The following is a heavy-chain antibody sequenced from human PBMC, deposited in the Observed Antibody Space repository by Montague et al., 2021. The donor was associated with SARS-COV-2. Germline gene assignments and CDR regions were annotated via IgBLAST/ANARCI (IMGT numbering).Heavy chain of an antibody. Sequence: SETLSLTCTVSGGSINSSYWSWIRRPPGRGLEWIGYIYYRGSTYYNPSLETRVTLSVDPSKNQFSLKLSSVTAADTAVYYCAREDRWNWFDPWGQGTLVIVSS. V-gene: IGHV4-59*01. CDR1: GGSINSSY. D-gene: IGHD5-24*01. J-gene: IGHJ5*02. CDR2: IYYRGST. CDR3: AREDRWNWFDP.